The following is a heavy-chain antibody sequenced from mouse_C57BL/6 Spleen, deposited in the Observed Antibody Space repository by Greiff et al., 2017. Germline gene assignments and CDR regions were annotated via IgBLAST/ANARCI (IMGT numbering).Heavy chain of an antibody. Sequence: VQLQQSGTVLARPGASVKMSCKTSGYTFTSYWMHWVKQRPGQGLEWIGAIYPGNSDTSYNQKFKGKAKLTAVTSASTAYMELSSLTNEDSAVYYCTRITTKLYYAMDYWGQGTSVTVSS. J-gene: IGHJ4*01. CDR1: GYTFTSYW. CDR3: TRITTKLYYAMDY. CDR2: IYPGNSDT. V-gene: IGHV1-5*01. D-gene: IGHD1-1*01.